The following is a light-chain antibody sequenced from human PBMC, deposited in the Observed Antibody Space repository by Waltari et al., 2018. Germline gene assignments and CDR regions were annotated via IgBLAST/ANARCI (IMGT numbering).Light chain of an antibody. CDR1: QGISSY. CDR3: LQHNSFPYS. V-gene: IGKV1-17*01. Sequence: DIQMTQSPSSLSASAGDTVTITCRASQGISSYLNWFQQKPGKAPKLLIYAATTLQTGVPSRFSGSGSGTDFTLTISSLQPEDFASYYCLQHNSFPYSFGQGTKVEIK. J-gene: IGKJ2*03. CDR2: AAT.